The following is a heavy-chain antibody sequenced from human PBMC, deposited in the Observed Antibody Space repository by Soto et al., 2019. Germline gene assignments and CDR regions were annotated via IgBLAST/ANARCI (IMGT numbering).Heavy chain of an antibody. V-gene: IGHV1-3*01. CDR3: AIGLLWFGELSDNWFYP. CDR2: INAGNGNT. J-gene: IGHJ5*02. CDR1: GYTFTSYA. D-gene: IGHD3-10*01. Sequence: ASVKVSCKASGYTFTSYAMHWVRQAPGQRLEWMGWINAGNGNTKYSQKFQGRVTITRDTSASTAYMELSSLRSEDTAVYYCAIGLLWFGELSDNWFYPWGQGTLVTVSS.